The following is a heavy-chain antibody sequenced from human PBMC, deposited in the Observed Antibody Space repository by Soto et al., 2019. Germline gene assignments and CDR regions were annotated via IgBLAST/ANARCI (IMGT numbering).Heavy chain of an antibody. Sequence: QMQLQESGPGLVKPSETLSLTCTVSGGSISRNSYYWGWIRQPPGKGLEWIGRIYYSGSTYYNPYIKCRVTISVDTSKNPFSLKLSSVTAADTAVYYCARHDWNGVDYWGQGTLVTVSS. CDR3: ARHDWNGVDY. D-gene: IGHD1-1*01. CDR2: IYYSGST. J-gene: IGHJ4*02. CDR1: GGSISRNSYY. V-gene: IGHV4-39*01.